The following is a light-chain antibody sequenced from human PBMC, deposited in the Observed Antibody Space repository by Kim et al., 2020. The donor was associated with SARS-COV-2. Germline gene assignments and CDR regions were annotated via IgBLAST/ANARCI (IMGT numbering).Light chain of an antibody. V-gene: IGLV2-14*03. CDR1: SSDVGGHNY. J-gene: IGLJ1*01. CDR3: SSYTSSLTNV. CDR2: DVI. Sequence: GQSITISCTGTSSDVGGHNYVSWYQQHPGKAPKIMIYDVIKRPSGVSNRFSGSKSGNTASLTISGLQADDEADYYCSSYTSSLTNVFGTGTKVTVL.